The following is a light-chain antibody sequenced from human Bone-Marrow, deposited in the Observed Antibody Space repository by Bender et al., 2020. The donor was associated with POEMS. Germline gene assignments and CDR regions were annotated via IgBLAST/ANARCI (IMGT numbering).Light chain of an antibody. CDR2: DVS. J-gene: IGLJ1*01. CDR1: SSDVGGYNY. Sequence: QSALTQPASVSGSPGQSITISCTGTSSDVGGYNYVSWYQQDPGKAPKLMIHDVSNRPSGVSNRFSGSKSGNTASLTISGLQSEDEADYYCSSFTSSRNQVFGTGTKVTVL. V-gene: IGLV2-14*01. CDR3: SSFTSSRNQV.